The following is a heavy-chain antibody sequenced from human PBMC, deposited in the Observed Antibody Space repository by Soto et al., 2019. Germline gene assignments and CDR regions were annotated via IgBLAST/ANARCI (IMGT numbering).Heavy chain of an antibody. D-gene: IGHD2-15*01. Sequence: EVQLLESGGGLEQPGGSLRLTCAASGFTFSSYAMSWVRQAPGKGLEWVSGISASGGLTYYADSVKGRFTITRDNSKNTLFLQMDSLRAEDTAVYYCAKRPTGYCSGGGCYTLYWGQGTLVTVSS. CDR1: GFTFSSYA. V-gene: IGHV3-23*01. J-gene: IGHJ4*02. CDR3: AKRPTGYCSGGGCYTLY. CDR2: ISASGGLT.